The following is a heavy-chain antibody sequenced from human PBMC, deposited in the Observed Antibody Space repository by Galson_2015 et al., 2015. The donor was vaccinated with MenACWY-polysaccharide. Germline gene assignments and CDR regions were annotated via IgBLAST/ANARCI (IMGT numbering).Heavy chain of an antibody. Sequence: SGNTGYAQKFQGRVTMTRNTSISIAYMELSSLRSEDTAVCYCARGGKYYYDSSGYLNWFDPWGQGTLVTVSS. D-gene: IGHD3-22*01. CDR2: SGNT. CDR3: ARGGKYYYDSSGYLNWFDP. J-gene: IGHJ5*02. V-gene: IGHV1-8*01.